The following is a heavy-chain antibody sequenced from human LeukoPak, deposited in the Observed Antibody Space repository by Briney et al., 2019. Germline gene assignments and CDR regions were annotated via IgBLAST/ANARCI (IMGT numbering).Heavy chain of an antibody. CDR2: IYYSGST. CDR1: GGSISSSSYY. CDR3: ARQAALLWFGEFPGVRFDP. J-gene: IGHJ5*02. V-gene: IGHV4-39*01. Sequence: PSETLSLTCTVSGGSISSSSYYWGWIRQPPGKGLEWIGSIYYSGSTYYNPSLKSRVTISVDTSKSQFSLKLSSVTAADTAVYYCARQAALLWFGEFPGVRFDPWGQGTLVTVSS. D-gene: IGHD3-10*01.